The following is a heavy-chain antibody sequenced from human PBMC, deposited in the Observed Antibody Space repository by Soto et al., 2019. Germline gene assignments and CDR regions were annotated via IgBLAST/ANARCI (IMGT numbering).Heavy chain of an antibody. J-gene: IGHJ6*02. CDR2: ISAYNGNT. Sequence: QVQLVQSGAEVKKPGASVKVSCKASGYTFTSXGISWVRQAPGQGLEWMGWISAYNGNTNYAQKLQGRVTMTTDTSXXXAXXXXXXXXXXXXXXXXXXXXXXXXXXPRQRYXYGMDVWGQGTTVTVSS. CDR3: XXXXXXXXXPRQRYXYGMDV. CDR1: GYTFTSXG. V-gene: IGHV1-18*01. D-gene: IGHD6-6*01.